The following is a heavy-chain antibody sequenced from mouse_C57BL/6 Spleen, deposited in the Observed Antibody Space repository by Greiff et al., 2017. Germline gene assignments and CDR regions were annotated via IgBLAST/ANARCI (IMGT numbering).Heavy chain of an antibody. D-gene: IGHD2-3*01. V-gene: IGHV1-85*01. CDR2: IYPRDGST. Sequence: VQLQQSGPELVKPGASVQLSCKASGYTFTSYDINWVKQRPGQGLEWIGWIYPRDGSTKYNEKFKGKATLTVDTSSSTAYMELHSLTSEDSAVYFCAREGAYDGYYGGFAYWGQGTLVTVSA. CDR3: AREGAYDGYYGGFAY. CDR1: GYTFTSYD. J-gene: IGHJ3*01.